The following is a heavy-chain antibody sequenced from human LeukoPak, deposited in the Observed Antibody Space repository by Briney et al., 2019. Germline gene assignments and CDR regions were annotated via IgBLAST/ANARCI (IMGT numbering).Heavy chain of an antibody. D-gene: IGHD5-24*01. CDR3: ARKRRDYAFDI. J-gene: IGHJ3*02. Sequence: SETLSLTCTVSGGPISSYYWSWIRQPPGKGLEWIGYIYYSGSTNYNPSLKSRVTISVDTSKNQFSLKLSSVTAADTAVYYCARKRRDYAFDIWGQGTMVTVSS. V-gene: IGHV4-59*01. CDR2: IYYSGST. CDR1: GGPISSYY.